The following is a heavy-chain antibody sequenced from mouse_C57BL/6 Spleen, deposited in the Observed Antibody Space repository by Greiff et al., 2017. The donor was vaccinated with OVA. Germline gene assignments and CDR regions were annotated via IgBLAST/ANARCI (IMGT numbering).Heavy chain of an antibody. V-gene: IGHV1-19*01. CDR3: ARSDGYPVDY. J-gene: IGHJ2*01. CDR2: INPYNGGT. D-gene: IGHD2-3*01. Sequence: EVQLQQSGPVLVKPGASVKMSCKASGYTFTDYYMNWVKQSHGKSLEWIGVINPYNGGTSYNQKFKGKATLTVDKSSSTAYMELNSLTSEDSAVYYCARSDGYPVDYWGQGTTLTVSS. CDR1: GYTFTDYY.